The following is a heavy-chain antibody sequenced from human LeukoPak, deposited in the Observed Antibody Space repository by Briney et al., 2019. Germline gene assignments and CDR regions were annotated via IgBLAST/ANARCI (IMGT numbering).Heavy chain of an antibody. CDR3: ARTLAHDSSGYNRGAVDY. J-gene: IGHJ4*02. D-gene: IGHD3-22*01. CDR1: GGSINSGGYY. CDR2: IYYSGST. Sequence: PSETLSLTCTVFGGSINSGGYYWSWIRQHPGKGLEWIGYIYYSGSTYYNPSLKSRVTISVDASKNQFSLKLSSVTAADTAVYYCARTLAHDSSGYNRGAVDYWGQGTLVTVSS. V-gene: IGHV4-31*03.